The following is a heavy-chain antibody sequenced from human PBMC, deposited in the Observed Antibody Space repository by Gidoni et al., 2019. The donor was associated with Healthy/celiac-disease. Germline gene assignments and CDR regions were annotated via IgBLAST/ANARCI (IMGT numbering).Heavy chain of an antibody. D-gene: IGHD6-19*01. CDR1: GFPFSSYG. CDR2: ISYDGSNK. CDR3: ANGDYSSGWIDY. J-gene: IGHJ4*02. V-gene: IGHV3-30*18. Sequence: QVQLVESGGGVVQPGRSLRLPCAASGFPFSSYGMHWVRQAPGKGLEWVAVISYDGSNKYYADSVKGRFTISRDNSKNTLYLQMNSLRAEDTAVYYCANGDYSSGWIDYWGQGTLVTVSS.